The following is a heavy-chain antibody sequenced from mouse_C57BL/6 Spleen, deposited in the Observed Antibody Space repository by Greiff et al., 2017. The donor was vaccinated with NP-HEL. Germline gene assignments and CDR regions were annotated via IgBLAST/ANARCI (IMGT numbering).Heavy chain of an antibody. CDR2: IYPGSGNT. D-gene: IGHD1-1*01. Sequence: QVQLQQSGPELVKPGASVKISCKASGYSFTSYYIHWVKQRPGQGLEWIGWIYPGSGNTKYNEKFKGKATLTADTSSSTAYMQLSSLTSEDSAVYYCARVDYYGSSSWYFDVWGTGTTVTVSS. CDR3: ARVDYYGSSSWYFDV. J-gene: IGHJ1*03. CDR1: GYSFTSYY. V-gene: IGHV1-66*01.